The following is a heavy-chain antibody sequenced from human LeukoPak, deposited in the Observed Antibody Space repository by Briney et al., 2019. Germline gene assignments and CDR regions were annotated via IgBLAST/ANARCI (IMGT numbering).Heavy chain of an antibody. CDR2: INEDGGEK. CDR1: GFTFSSYW. CDR3: ARVLFGGFGEFLNY. J-gene: IGHJ4*02. Sequence: PGGSLRLSCAASGFTFSSYWMTWVRQAPGKGLEWVANINEDGGEKKYVDSVKGRFTISRDNAKNSLYLQMNNLRAEDTAVFYCARVLFGGFGEFLNYWGQGTLVTVSS. D-gene: IGHD3-10*01. V-gene: IGHV3-7*01.